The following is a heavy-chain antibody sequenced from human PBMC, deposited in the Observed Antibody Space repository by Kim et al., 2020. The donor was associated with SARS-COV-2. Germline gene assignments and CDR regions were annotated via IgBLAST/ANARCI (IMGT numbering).Heavy chain of an antibody. Sequence: GSLRLSCAASGFPFNTSSMNWVRQAPGKGLEWVARISASSTLMDYADSVRGRFTISRDNAKNSVYLQMNSLTDDDTAVYYCARGAFDSWGQGTRVTVSS. CDR2: ISASSTLM. CDR1: GFPFNTSS. V-gene: IGHV3-48*02. CDR3: ARGAFDS. J-gene: IGHJ3*02.